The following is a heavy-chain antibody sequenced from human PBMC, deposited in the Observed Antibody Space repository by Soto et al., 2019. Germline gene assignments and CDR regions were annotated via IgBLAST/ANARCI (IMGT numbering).Heavy chain of an antibody. V-gene: IGHV3-23*01. CDR1: GFTFSSYA. J-gene: IGHJ4*02. CDR2: ISGSGGST. Sequence: GGSLRLSCAASGFTFSSYAMSWVRQAPGKGLEWVSDISGSGGSTYYADSIKGRFTISRDNAKNSLYLQMNSLRDEDTAVYYCARGRRPPDYWGQGTLVTVSS. CDR3: ARGRRPPDY.